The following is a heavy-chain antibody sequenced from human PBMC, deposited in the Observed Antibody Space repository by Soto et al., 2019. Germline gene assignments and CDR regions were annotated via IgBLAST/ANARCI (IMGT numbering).Heavy chain of an antibody. D-gene: IGHD6-6*01. CDR3: ARSIAARLNWFDP. CDR1: GFTFDDYA. Sequence: PGGSLRLSCAASGFTFDDYAMTWVRQAPGKGLEWVAGINWNGGSKGYADSVKGRFTISRDNAKSSLYLQMNSPRAEDTAVYYCARSIAARLNWFDPWGQGTLVTVSS. CDR2: INWNGGSK. V-gene: IGHV3-20*04. J-gene: IGHJ5*02.